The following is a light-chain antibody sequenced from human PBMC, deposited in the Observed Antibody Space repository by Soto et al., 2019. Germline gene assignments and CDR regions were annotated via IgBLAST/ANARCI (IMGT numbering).Light chain of an antibody. CDR3: CSSGGSPTYV. CDR2: EVN. V-gene: IGLV2-23*02. Sequence: ALTQPASVSGSPGQSITISCTGTSSNVGSYKLVSWYQQHPGKAPKLMIFEVNKRPSGVSNRFSGSKSGNTTSLTISGLKVEDEADYYCCSSGGSPTYVFGTGTKVTVL. J-gene: IGLJ1*01. CDR1: SSNVGSYKL.